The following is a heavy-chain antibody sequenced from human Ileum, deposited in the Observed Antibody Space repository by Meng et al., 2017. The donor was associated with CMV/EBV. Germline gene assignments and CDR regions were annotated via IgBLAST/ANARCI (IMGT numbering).Heavy chain of an antibody. CDR2: INSNSGTT. CDR3: VSYIGSSYWFGP. J-gene: IGHJ5*02. Sequence: ASVKVSCKASGYTLTADFMFWVRQAPGQGLEWMGWINSNSGTTNYAQKFQGRVTMTWDTSISAVYMDLSSLRSDDTAVYYCVSYIGSSYWFGPWGQGTLVTGSS. D-gene: IGHD6-6*01. V-gene: IGHV1-2*02. CDR1: GYTLTADF.